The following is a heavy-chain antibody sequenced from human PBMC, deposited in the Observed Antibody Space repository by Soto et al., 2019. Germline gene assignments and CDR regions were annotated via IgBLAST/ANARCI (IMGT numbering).Heavy chain of an antibody. J-gene: IGHJ3*02. CDR1: GYSISRGYY. Sequence: PSETLSLTCAVSGYSISRGYYWGWLRQPPGKGLEWIGSIYHGGSTYYNPSLNSRVTLSSDMTNNHVSLILNSVTAADTAVYYCARAPAHCSGGSCYGDAFDIWGQGTMVTVSS. D-gene: IGHD2-15*01. CDR2: IYHGGST. V-gene: IGHV4-38-2*01. CDR3: ARAPAHCSGGSCYGDAFDI.